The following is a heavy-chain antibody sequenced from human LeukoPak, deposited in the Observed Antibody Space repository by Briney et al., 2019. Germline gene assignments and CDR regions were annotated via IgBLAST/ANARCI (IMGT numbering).Heavy chain of an antibody. CDR1: GGSFSGYY. V-gene: IGHV4-34*01. Sequence: KPSETLSLTCAVYGGSFSGYYWSWIRQPPGKGLEWIGEINHSGSTNYNPSLKSRVTISVDTSKNQFSLKLNSVTAADTAVYYCARDQYDSSGFFLGNDYWGQGILVTASS. CDR3: ARDQYDSSGFFLGNDY. D-gene: IGHD3-22*01. CDR2: INHSGST. J-gene: IGHJ4*02.